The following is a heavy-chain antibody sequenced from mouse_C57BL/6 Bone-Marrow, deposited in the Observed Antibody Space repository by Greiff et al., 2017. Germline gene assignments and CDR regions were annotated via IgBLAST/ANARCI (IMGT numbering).Heavy chain of an antibody. CDR2: IYPGDGDT. Sequence: QVQLQQSGPELVKPGASVKISCKASGYAFSSSWMNWVKQRPGTGLEWIGRIYPGDGDTNYNGKFKGKATLTADKSSSTAYMQLSRLTSYDSAVYFCAKSVDGYPYYYAMDYWGQGASVTVSS. CDR1: GYAFSSSW. J-gene: IGHJ4*01. D-gene: IGHD2-3*01. V-gene: IGHV1-82*01. CDR3: AKSVDGYPYYYAMDY.